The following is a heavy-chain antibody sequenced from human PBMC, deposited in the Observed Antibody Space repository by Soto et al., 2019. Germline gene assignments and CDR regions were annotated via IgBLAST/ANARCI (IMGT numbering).Heavy chain of an antibody. V-gene: IGHV3-30*18. CDR3: AKGEVERQPYYCYGMDV. CDR1: GFTFSSYG. J-gene: IGHJ6*02. D-gene: IGHD1-1*01. CDR2: ISYDGSNK. Sequence: QVQLVESGGGVVQPGRSLRLSCAASGFTFSSYGMHWVRQAPGKGLEWVAVISYDGSNKYYADSVKGRFTISRDNSKNALYLQMNSVRAEDTAVYYWAKGEVERQPYYCYGMDVWGQGTTVTVSS.